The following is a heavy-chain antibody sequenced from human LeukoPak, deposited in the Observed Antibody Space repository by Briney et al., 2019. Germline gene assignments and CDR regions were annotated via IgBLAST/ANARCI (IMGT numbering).Heavy chain of an antibody. D-gene: IGHD3-22*01. CDR3: ARLYDSSGYSSFQH. CDR1: GYSFASYW. Sequence: GESLKISCKGSGYSFASYWIGWVRQMPGKGLEWMGTIYPGDSDTRYSPSFQGQVTISADKSISTAYLQWSSLKASDTAMYYCARLYDSSGYSSFQHWGQGTLVTVSS. V-gene: IGHV5-51*01. CDR2: IYPGDSDT. J-gene: IGHJ1*01.